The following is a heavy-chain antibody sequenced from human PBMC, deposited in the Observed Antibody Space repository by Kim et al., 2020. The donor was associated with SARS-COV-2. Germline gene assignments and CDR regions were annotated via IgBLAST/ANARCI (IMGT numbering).Heavy chain of an antibody. J-gene: IGHJ5*02. CDR2: ISAYNGNT. CDR3: ASMIVASTYNWFDP. D-gene: IGHD3-22*01. V-gene: IGHV1-18*01. Sequence: ASVKVSCKASGYTFTSYGISWVRQAPGQGLEWMGWISAYNGNTNYAQKLQGRVTMTTDTSTSTAYMELRSLRSDDTAVYYCASMIVASTYNWFDPWGQGTLVTVSS. CDR1: GYTFTSYG.